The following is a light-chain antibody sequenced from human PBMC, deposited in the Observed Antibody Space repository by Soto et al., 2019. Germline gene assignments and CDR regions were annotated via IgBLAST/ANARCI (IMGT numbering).Light chain of an antibody. V-gene: IGKV3-20*01. Sequence: EIVLTQSPGTLSLSPGEIATLSFSASQSVAGSYLAWYQQKPGQAPRLLIYGASSRATGFPDRFSGSGSGTDFTLTISGLEPEDSAVYYCQQYGSSSEITFGQGTRLEIK. J-gene: IGKJ5*01. CDR1: QSVAGSY. CDR2: GAS. CDR3: QQYGSSSEIT.